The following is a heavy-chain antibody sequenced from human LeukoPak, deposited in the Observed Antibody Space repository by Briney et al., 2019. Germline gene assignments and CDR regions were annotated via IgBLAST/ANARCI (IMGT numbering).Heavy chain of an antibody. J-gene: IGHJ4*02. CDR2: IYHSGST. CDR3: ARKDDYGDYVDY. Sequence: SQTLSLTCAVSGGSISSGGYSWSWIRQPPGKGLEWIGYIYHSGSTYYNPSLKSRVTISVDRSKNQFSLKLSSVTAADTAVYYCARKDDYGDYVDYWGRGTLVTVSS. D-gene: IGHD4-17*01. V-gene: IGHV4-30-2*01. CDR1: GGSISSGGYS.